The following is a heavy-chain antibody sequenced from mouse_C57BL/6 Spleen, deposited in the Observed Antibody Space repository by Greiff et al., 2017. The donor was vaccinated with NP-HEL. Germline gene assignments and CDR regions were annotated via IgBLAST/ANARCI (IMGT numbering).Heavy chain of an antibody. Sequence: VQLQQSGAELVKPGASVKMSCKASGYTFTTYPIEWMKQNHGKSLEWIGNFHPYNDDTKYNEKFKGKATLTVEKSSSTVYLELSRLTSDDSAVYCCGRGATVVGTNWYVEGWGTGTTVTVSS. D-gene: IGHD1-1*01. CDR2: FHPYNDDT. CDR1: GYTFTTYP. CDR3: GRGATVVGTNWYVEG. V-gene: IGHV1-47*01. J-gene: IGHJ1*03.